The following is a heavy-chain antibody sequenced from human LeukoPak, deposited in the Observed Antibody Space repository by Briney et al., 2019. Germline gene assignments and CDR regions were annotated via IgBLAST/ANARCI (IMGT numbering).Heavy chain of an antibody. CDR2: ISWNSGRI. CDR1: GFTFDDYG. V-gene: IGHV3-9*01. Sequence: GRSLRLSCAASGFTFDDYGMHWVRQASGKGLEWVSGISWNSGRIGYADSVKGRFTISRDNAKNSLYLQMNSLRAEDTALYYCAKDLLAVAVIVAFYGWGQGTMVTASS. D-gene: IGHD6-13*01. CDR3: AKDLLAVAVIVAFYG. J-gene: IGHJ3*01.